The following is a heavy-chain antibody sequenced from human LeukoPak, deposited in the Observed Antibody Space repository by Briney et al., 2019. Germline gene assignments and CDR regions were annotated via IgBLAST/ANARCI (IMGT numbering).Heavy chain of an antibody. Sequence: PSETLSLTCTVSGGSINSYYWSWIRQPPGKGLEWLGYIYSSGVTNYNPSLQSRVTISIDTSKNQFSLKVSSVTAADKAVYYCARHDNVPVIRHGFDHWGQGTLVTVSS. CDR3: ARHDNVPVIRHGFDH. D-gene: IGHD2-8*01. CDR2: IYSSGVT. J-gene: IGHJ4*02. V-gene: IGHV4-59*08. CDR1: GGSINSYY.